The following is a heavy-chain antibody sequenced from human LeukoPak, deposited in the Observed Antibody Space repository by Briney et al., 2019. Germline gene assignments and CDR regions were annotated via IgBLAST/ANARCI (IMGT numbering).Heavy chain of an antibody. CDR1: GYTFTYRY. V-gene: IGHV1-45*02. D-gene: IGHD1-1*01. Sequence: GSSVKVSCKASGYTFTYRYLHWVRQAPGQALEWMGWITPFDGNTNYAQKFQDRVTITRDRSMSTAYMELSSLRSEDTAMYYCAIDWNERGMLDYWGQGTLVTVSS. CDR2: ITPFDGNT. J-gene: IGHJ4*02. CDR3: AIDWNERGMLDY.